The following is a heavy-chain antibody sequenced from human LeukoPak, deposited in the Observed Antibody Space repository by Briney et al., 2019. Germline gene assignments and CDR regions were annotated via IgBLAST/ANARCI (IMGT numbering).Heavy chain of an antibody. V-gene: IGHV1-46*01. CDR1: GYTFTSYY. D-gene: IGHD1-26*01. CDR3: ARDPPLVGASFLPNFDY. Sequence: GASVKVSCKASGYTFTSYYMHWVRQAPGQGLEWMGIINPSGGSTSYAQKFQGRVTMTRDTSTSTVYMELSSLRSEDTAVYYCARDPPLVGASFLPNFDYWGQGTLVTVSS. CDR2: INPSGGST. J-gene: IGHJ4*02.